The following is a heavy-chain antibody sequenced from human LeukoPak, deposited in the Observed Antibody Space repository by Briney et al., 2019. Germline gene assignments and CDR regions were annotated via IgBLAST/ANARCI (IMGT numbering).Heavy chain of an antibody. CDR3: ARDRWDYYDSSGYSDAFDI. D-gene: IGHD3-22*01. V-gene: IGHV1-18*01. J-gene: IGHJ3*02. CDR1: GYTFTSYG. Sequence: ASVKVSCKASGYTFTSYGISWVRQAPGQGLEWMGWISAYNGNTNYAQKLQGRVTMTTDTSTSTAYMELRSLRSDDTAVYYCARDRWDYYDSSGYSDAFDIWGQGTMVTVSS. CDR2: ISAYNGNT.